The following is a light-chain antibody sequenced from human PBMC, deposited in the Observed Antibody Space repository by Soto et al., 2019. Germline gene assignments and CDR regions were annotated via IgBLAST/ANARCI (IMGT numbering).Light chain of an antibody. J-gene: IGLJ1*01. CDR2: DVS. V-gene: IGLV2-14*03. CDR3: ASYTTSSTYV. Sequence: QSVLTQPASVSGSPGQSIAISCTGTSSDVGGFNYVSWYQQHPDKAPKFMIYDVSSRPSGVSDRFSGSKSGNTASLTFSWLQAEDEADYYCASYTTSSTYVFGTGTKVTVL. CDR1: SSDVGGFNY.